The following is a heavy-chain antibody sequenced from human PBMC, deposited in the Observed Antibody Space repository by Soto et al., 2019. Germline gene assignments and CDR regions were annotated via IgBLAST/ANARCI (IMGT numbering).Heavy chain of an antibody. Sequence: EVQLVESGGGLVKPGGSLRLSCAASGFTFSSYSMNWVRQAPGKGLEWVSSISSSSSYIYYADSVKGRFTISRDNAKNPLYLQMNSLRAEDTAVYYCARDHPYYDLWSGSSYWYFDLWGRGTLVTVSS. CDR3: ARDHPYYDLWSGSSYWYFDL. J-gene: IGHJ2*01. V-gene: IGHV3-21*01. CDR1: GFTFSSYS. D-gene: IGHD3-3*01. CDR2: ISSSSSYI.